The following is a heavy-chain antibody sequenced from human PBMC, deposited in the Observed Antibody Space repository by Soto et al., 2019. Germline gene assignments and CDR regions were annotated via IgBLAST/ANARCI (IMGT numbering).Heavy chain of an antibody. D-gene: IGHD3-3*01. CDR2: IVPMFGTA. Sequence: QERLVQSGAEVRKPGASVKVSCKVTGGTSTRYAINWVRQAPGQGLEWMGGIVPMFGTAKYAQKFQGSVTITADTSTNIAYMEFRSLRSEDTAVYYCNRGSEYDFWSGYFWGQGTLVSVSS. J-gene: IGHJ4*02. CDR1: GGTSTRYA. V-gene: IGHV1-69*06. CDR3: NRGSEYDFWSGYF.